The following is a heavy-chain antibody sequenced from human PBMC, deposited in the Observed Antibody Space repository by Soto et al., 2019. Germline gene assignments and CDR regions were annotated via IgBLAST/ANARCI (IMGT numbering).Heavy chain of an antibody. D-gene: IGHD2-21*02. CDR2: IQSDGSRT. V-gene: IGHV3-74*01. Sequence: EAQLVESEGGLVQRGGSLRLSCAASGFTFNYYWMHWVRQAPGQGLVWVAHIQSDGSRTTYADSVKGRFTISRDNAKNTMYLQMNSLRAEDTAVYYCAGGDLGGFDLWGQGTTVTVSS. CDR3: AGGDLGGFDL. CDR1: GFTFNYYW. J-gene: IGHJ3*01.